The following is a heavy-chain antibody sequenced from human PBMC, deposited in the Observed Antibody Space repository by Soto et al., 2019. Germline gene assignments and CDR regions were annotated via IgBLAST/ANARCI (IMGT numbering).Heavy chain of an antibody. D-gene: IGHD2-15*01. V-gene: IGHV3-23*01. CDR2: ISGSGGST. CDR3: AKGTVVVVAAIIDY. Sequence: TGGSLRLSCAASGFTFSSYAMSWVRQAPGKGLEWVSAISGSGGSTYYADSVKGRFTISRDNSKNTLYLQMNSLRAEDTAVYYCAKGTVVVVAAIIDYWGQGTLVTVSS. CDR1: GFTFSSYA. J-gene: IGHJ4*02.